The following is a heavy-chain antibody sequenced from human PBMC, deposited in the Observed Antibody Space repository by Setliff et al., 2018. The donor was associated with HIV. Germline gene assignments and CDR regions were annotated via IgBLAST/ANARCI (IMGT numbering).Heavy chain of an antibody. CDR3: AGGPGYCSGGTCYPGGWFDP. D-gene: IGHD2-15*01. CDR2: IYYSGST. CDR1: GGSISSSSYY. J-gene: IGHJ5*02. Sequence: SETLSLTCTVSGGSISSSSYYWGWIRQPPGKGLEWIGSIYYSGSTYYNPSLKSRVTISVDMSKNQFSLKLSPVTAADTAVYYCAGGPGYCSGGTCYPGGWFDPWGQGTLVTVSS. V-gene: IGHV4-39*07.